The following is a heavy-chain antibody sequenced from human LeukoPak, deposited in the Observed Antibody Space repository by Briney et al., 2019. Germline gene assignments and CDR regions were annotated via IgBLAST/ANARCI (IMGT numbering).Heavy chain of an antibody. CDR1: GYTFNTYA. D-gene: IGHD1-7*01. Sequence: ASVKVSCKASGYTFNTYAVNWVRQTPGQGLEWMGWINTNTGNPTYAQGFTGRFVFSLDTSVSTAYLQISSLKPEDTAVYYCARDYTVAIGTTTYFQHWGQGTLVTVSS. V-gene: IGHV7-4-1*02. J-gene: IGHJ1*01. CDR2: INTNTGNP. CDR3: ARDYTVAIGTTTYFQH.